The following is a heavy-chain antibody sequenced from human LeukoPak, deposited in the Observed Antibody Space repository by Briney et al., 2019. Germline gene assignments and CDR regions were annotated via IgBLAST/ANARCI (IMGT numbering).Heavy chain of an antibody. J-gene: IGHJ4*02. D-gene: IGHD6-6*01. CDR3: AKPYNRYSSSSW. Sequence: PGGSLRLSCAASGFTFSSYAMSWVRQAPGKGREWGSAISGSGGSTYYEDSVKGRFTISRDNSKNTLYLQMNSLRAEDTAVYYCAKPYNRYSSSSWWGQGTLVTVSS. CDR1: GFTFSSYA. V-gene: IGHV3-23*01. CDR2: ISGSGGST.